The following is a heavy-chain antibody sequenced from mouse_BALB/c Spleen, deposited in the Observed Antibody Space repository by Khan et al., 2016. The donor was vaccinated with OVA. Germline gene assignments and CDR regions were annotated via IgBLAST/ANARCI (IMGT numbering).Heavy chain of an antibody. CDR2: IYPGTDNT. D-gene: IGHD3-2*02. V-gene: IGHV1-76*01. J-gene: IGHJ2*01. Sequence: VELVESGAELVRPGASVKLSCKTSGYIFTNYWIHWIKQRSGQGLEWIARIYPGTDNTYYDEKLKDKATLTADKSSSTAYMQLSSLKSEDSAVYFCAREEALYYFDYWGQGTTLTVSS. CDR1: GYIFTNYW. CDR3: AREEALYYFDY.